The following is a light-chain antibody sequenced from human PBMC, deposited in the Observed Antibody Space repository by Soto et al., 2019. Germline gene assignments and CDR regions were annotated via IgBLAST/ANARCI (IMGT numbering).Light chain of an antibody. CDR3: QQYGSSPWT. J-gene: IGKJ1*01. CDR1: QSVSSSY. Sequence: EIVLTQSPDTLSLSPGERATLSCRASQSVSSSYLAWYQQKPGQAPRLLIYDASSRATGIPDRFSGSGSGTDFTLTISRLEPEDFAVYYCQQYGSSPWTFGQGTKVDIK. CDR2: DAS. V-gene: IGKV3-20*01.